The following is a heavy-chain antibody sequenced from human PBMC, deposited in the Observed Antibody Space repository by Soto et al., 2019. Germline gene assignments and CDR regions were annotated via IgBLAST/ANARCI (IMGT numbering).Heavy chain of an antibody. Sequence: EVQLLESGGGLVQPGGSLRLSCAASGFTFSSYAMSWVRQAPGKGLEWVSGISGSGGSTYYADSVKGRFTISRDNSKNTRYVQMNSLRAEDTAVYYCGKGGEGNTAMVTGVYYFDYWGQGTLVTVSS. CDR1: GFTFSSYA. D-gene: IGHD5-18*01. J-gene: IGHJ4*02. CDR2: ISGSGGST. V-gene: IGHV3-23*01. CDR3: GKGGEGNTAMVTGVYYFDY.